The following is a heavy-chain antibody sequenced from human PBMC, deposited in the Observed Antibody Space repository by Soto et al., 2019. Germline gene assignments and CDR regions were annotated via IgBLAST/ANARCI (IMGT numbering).Heavy chain of an antibody. D-gene: IGHD2-15*01. CDR3: ATDCSGGSCYRAVRAFDI. J-gene: IGHJ3*02. CDR1: GGSISSSSYY. Sequence: SETLSLTCTVSGGSISSSSYYWGWIRQPPGKGLEWIGSIYYSGSTYYNPSLKSRVTISVDTSKNQFSLKLSSVTAADTAVYYCATDCSGGSCYRAVRAFDIWGQGTMVTVSS. CDR2: IYYSGST. V-gene: IGHV4-39*01.